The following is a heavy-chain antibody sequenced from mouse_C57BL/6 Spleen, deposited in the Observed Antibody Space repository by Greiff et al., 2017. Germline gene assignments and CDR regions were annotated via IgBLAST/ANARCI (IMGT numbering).Heavy chain of an antibody. CDR1: GFTFSDYY. CDR2: INYDGSST. J-gene: IGHJ4*01. D-gene: IGHD2-14*01. CDR3: AREGRYRGMDY. V-gene: IGHV5-16*01. Sequence: LQVSEGGLVQPGSSMKLSCTASGFTFSDYYMAWVRQVPEKGLEWVANINYDGSSTYYLDSLKSRFIISRDNAKNILYLQMSSLKSEDTATYYCAREGRYRGMDYWGQGTSVTVSS.